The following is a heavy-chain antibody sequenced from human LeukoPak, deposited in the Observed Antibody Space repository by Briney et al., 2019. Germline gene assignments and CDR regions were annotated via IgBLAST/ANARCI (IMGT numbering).Heavy chain of an antibody. CDR1: GFTFSIYG. Sequence: PGGSLRLSCAASGFTFSIYGMGWVRQAPGKGLEWVSAISGSGGSTYYADSVKGRFTISRDNSKNTLYLQMNSLRAEDTAVYYCAKDRATAMEHFDYWGQGTLVTVSS. V-gene: IGHV3-23*01. CDR3: AKDRATAMEHFDY. D-gene: IGHD5-18*01. CDR2: ISGSGGST. J-gene: IGHJ4*02.